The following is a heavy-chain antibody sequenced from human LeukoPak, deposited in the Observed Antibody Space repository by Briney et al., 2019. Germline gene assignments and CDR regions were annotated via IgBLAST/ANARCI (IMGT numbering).Heavy chain of an antibody. CDR3: TTGRDISCFSLDY. J-gene: IGHJ4*02. CDR1: GFTFSNAW. V-gene: IGHV3-15*01. Sequence: GGSLRLSCAASGFTFSNAWMTWVRQAPGKGLEWVARMKSQGSGGTTDYAAPVKDRFSISREDSKNTLYLHMNSLKSEDTAVYYCTTGRDISCFSLDYWGQGTLVTVSS. D-gene: IGHD2-2*01. CDR2: MKSQGSGGTT.